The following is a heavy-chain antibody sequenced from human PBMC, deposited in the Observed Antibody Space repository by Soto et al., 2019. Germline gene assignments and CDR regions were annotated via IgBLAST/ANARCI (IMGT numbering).Heavy chain of an antibody. CDR3: ARGIRSVGYAISNWFDY. CDR1: GYTFTSYY. Sequence: QVQLVQSGAEVKKPGASVKVSCKASGYTFTSYYIHWVRQAPGQGLEWMGIINPSGGSTSYAQKFQGRGTMNRNTSTSRVYMELYSLRSEDTAVYYCARGIRSVGYAISNWFDYCGLGTLVTVSS. D-gene: IGHD2-8*02. J-gene: IGHJ4*02. V-gene: IGHV1-46*01. CDR2: INPSGGST.